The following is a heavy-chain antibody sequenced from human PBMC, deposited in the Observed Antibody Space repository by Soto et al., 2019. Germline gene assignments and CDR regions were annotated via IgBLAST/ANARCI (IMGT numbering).Heavy chain of an antibody. CDR3: AVVVNYVTPTPQDV. Sequence: QVQLVQSGDEVRKPGSSVKVSCKASGYIFVNYGIAWVRQAPGQGLEGMGWISPYSGNTHYASKVQGRLTMTTDTSTSTADMDLGSLTCGDTAVCYWAVVVNYVTPTPQDVWGQGTTVTVSS. CDR2: ISPYSGNT. V-gene: IGHV1-18*01. CDR1: GYIFVNYG. D-gene: IGHD2-15*01. J-gene: IGHJ6*02.